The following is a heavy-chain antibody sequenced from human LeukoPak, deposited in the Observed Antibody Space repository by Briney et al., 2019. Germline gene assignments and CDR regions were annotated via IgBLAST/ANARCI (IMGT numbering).Heavy chain of an antibody. CDR1: GGTFSSYA. V-gene: IGHV1-69*06. J-gene: IGHJ4*02. Sequence: SVKVSCKASGGTFSSYAISWVRQAPGQGLEWMGGIIAIFGTANYAQKFQGRVTITADKSTSTAYMELRSLRSDDTAVYYCARDSLAVAGMSSYWGQGTLVTVSS. CDR3: ARDSLAVAGMSSY. D-gene: IGHD6-19*01. CDR2: IIAIFGTA.